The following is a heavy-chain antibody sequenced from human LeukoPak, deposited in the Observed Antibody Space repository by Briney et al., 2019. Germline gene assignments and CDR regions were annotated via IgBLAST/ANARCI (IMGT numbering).Heavy chain of an antibody. Sequence: SETLSLTCTVSGGSISSSSYYWAWIRQPPGKGLEWIGSTYYSGSTYYNPSLKSRVTISVDTSKNQFSLKLSSVTAADTAVHYCARLRGYCSNGVCFNYYMDVWGKGTTVTVSS. CDR3: ARLRGYCSNGVCFNYYMDV. J-gene: IGHJ6*03. V-gene: IGHV4-39*01. CDR1: GGSISSSSYY. CDR2: TYYSGST. D-gene: IGHD2-8*01.